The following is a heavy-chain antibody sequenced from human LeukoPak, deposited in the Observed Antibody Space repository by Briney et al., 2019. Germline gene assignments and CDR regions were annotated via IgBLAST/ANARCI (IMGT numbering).Heavy chain of an antibody. CDR1: LYTFSSYW. CDR3: ARGPSSNWGDFDY. J-gene: IGHJ4*02. Sequence: PGGSLRHSCVAPLYTFSSYWMHWVRQALGKGLVWVSRINGGGSSTNYADSVKGRFTISRDNAKNTLYLQMNSLRGEDTAVYYCARGPSSNWGDFDYWGQGTLVIASS. D-gene: IGHD7-27*01. CDR2: INGGGSST. V-gene: IGHV3-74*01.